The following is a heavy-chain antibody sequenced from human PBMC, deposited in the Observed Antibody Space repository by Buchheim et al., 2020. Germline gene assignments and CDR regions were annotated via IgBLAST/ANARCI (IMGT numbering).Heavy chain of an antibody. CDR1: GFTFSSYA. CDR3: AKDRRGRITMIVVVPYFDY. Sequence: EVQLLESGGGLVQPGGSLRLSCAASGFTFSSYAMSWVRQAPGKGLEWVSAISGSGGSTYYADSVKGRFIISRDNSKNTLYLQMNSLRAEDTAVYYCAKDRRGRITMIVVVPYFDYWGQGTL. D-gene: IGHD3-22*01. CDR2: ISGSGGST. V-gene: IGHV3-23*01. J-gene: IGHJ4*02.